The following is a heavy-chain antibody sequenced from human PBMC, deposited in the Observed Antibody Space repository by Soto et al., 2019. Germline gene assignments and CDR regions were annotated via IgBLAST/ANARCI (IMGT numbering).Heavy chain of an antibody. V-gene: IGHV3-23*01. CDR1: GFTLSNYA. Sequence: GGSLRLSCGVSGFTLSNYAMSWVRQAPGKGLEWVSTITDSGMNTFYADSVRGRFTISRDSSNNTLFLQMNSLRPEDTALYYCAKRAGRVYYYFDYWGRGTLVTVSS. J-gene: IGHJ4*02. CDR2: ITDSGMNT. CDR3: AKRAGRVYYYFDY. D-gene: IGHD6-19*01.